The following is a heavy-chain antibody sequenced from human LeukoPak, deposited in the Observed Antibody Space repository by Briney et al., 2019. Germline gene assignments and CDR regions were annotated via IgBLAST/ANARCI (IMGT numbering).Heavy chain of an antibody. J-gene: IGHJ4*02. CDR1: GGSISSSSYY. CDR2: IYYSGST. Sequence: SETLSLTCTVSGGSISSSSYYWGWIRQPPGKGLEWIGSIYYSGSTYYDPYLKSRVTISVDTSKNRFSLKLSSVTAADTAVYYCARSIAARPYNYWGQGTLVTVSS. D-gene: IGHD6-6*01. V-gene: IGHV4-39*01. CDR3: ARSIAARPYNY.